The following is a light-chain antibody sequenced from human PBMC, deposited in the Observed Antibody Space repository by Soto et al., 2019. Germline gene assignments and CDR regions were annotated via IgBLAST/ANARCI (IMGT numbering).Light chain of an antibody. Sequence: QSVLTQPPSASGTPGQRVTISCSGSKSNIGSNTVNWYQQLPGTAPKLLIDSNNQRPSGVPDRFSGSKSGLAISGLQSEDEADYYCAAWDDSLNGVVFGGGTKLTV. CDR3: AAWDDSLNGVV. CDR1: KSNIGSNT. CDR2: SNN. V-gene: IGLV1-44*01. J-gene: IGLJ3*02.